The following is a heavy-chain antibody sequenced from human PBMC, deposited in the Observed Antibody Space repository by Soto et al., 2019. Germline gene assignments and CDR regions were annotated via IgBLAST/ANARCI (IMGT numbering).Heavy chain of an antibody. V-gene: IGHV3-30*04. CDR3: ARATAQQLESVDV. Sequence: QVQLVESGGGVVQPGTPLRLSCAASGFKFSNYAMHWVRQAPGKGLEWVAAIGDDGWTTYHAESVKGRFTISRDNSKNSLFLQMNSLRREDTAVYFCARATAQQLESVDVWGQGTLVVVSS. D-gene: IGHD6-13*01. J-gene: IGHJ5*02. CDR1: GFKFSNYA. CDR2: IGDDGWTT.